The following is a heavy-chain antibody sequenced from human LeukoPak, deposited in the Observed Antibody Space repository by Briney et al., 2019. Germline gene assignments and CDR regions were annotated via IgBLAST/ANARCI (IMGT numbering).Heavy chain of an antibody. V-gene: IGHV3-21*01. CDR2: ISRSSRHV. J-gene: IGHJ1*01. CDR3: VRDLMGSGSTTAYLHH. Sequence: GGSLRLSCAASGFTFSDYSMNWVRQAPGKGLEWVSSISRSSRHVYYAGSVKGRFTISRDNAKNSLYLQMNGLRAEDMAVYFCVRDLMGSGSTTAYLHHWGQGTLVTVSS. D-gene: IGHD1-1*01. CDR1: GFTFSDYS.